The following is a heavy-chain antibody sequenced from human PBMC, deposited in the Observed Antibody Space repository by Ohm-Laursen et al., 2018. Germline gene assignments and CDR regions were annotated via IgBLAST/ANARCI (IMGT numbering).Heavy chain of an antibody. Sequence: SLRLSCSATGFTFSNYAMTWVRQAPGKGPEWIAYITNSGDFIQCADSVRGRFTISRDNAKRSLYLQMNSLRAEDTAVYHCARDPVRGLTDYWGQGTLVTVSS. CDR3: ARDPVRGLTDY. V-gene: IGHV3-48*01. CDR1: GFTFSNYA. J-gene: IGHJ4*02. D-gene: IGHD3-16*01. CDR2: ITNSGDFI.